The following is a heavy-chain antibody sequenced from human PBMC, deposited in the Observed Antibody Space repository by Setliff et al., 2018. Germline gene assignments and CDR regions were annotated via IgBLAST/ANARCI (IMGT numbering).Heavy chain of an antibody. CDR3: ARGPPSYDLWSGYYVSNYYMDV. Sequence: SETLSLTCTVSGGSISSGGYYWSWIRQHPGKGLEWIGYIYYSGSTYYNPSLKSRVTISVDTSKNQFSLKLSSVTAADTAVYYCARGPPSYDLWSGYYVSNYYMDVWGKGTTVTVSS. CDR1: GGSISSGGYY. J-gene: IGHJ6*03. V-gene: IGHV4-31*03. CDR2: IYYSGST. D-gene: IGHD3-3*01.